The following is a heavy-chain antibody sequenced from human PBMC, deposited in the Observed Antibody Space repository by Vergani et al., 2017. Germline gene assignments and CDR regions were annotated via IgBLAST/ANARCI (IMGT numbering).Heavy chain of an antibody. D-gene: IGHD3-10*01. J-gene: IGHJ3*02. CDR3: ARTWYYYGSGRARTRGISAFDI. CDR2: IYYSGST. Sequence: QVQLQESGPGLVKPSETLSLTCTVSGGSISSYYWSWIRQPPGKGLEWIGYIYYSGSTNYNPSLKSRVTISVDTSKNQFSLKLSSVTAADTAVYYCARTWYYYGSGRARTRGISAFDIWGQGTMVTVSS. V-gene: IGHV4-59*12. CDR1: GGSISSYY.